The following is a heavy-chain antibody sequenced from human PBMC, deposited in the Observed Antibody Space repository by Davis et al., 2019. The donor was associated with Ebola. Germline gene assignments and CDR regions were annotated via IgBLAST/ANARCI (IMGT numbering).Heavy chain of an antibody. CDR3: ARQSGSYSYRPQPIDY. J-gene: IGHJ4*02. CDR2: IYYSGST. CDR1: GGSISSSSYY. Sequence: PSETLSLTCTVSGGSISSSSYYWGWIRQPPGKGLEWIGSIYYSGSTYYNPSLKSRVTISVDTSKNQFSLKLSSVTAADTAVYYCARQSGSYSYRPQPIDYWGQGTLVTVSS. D-gene: IGHD1-26*01. V-gene: IGHV4-39*01.